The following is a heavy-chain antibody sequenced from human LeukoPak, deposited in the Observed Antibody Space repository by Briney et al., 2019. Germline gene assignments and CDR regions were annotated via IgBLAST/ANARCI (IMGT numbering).Heavy chain of an antibody. CDR3: ARTVDTANYYYFDY. Sequence: GGSLRLSCAASGFTFSSYWMHWVRQAPGKGLVWVSRIDSDGSSTSYADSVKGRFTISRDNAKNTLYLQMNSLRAEDTAVYYCARTVDTANYYYFDYWGQGTLVTVSS. J-gene: IGHJ4*02. CDR2: IDSDGSST. D-gene: IGHD5-18*01. V-gene: IGHV3-74*01. CDR1: GFTFSSYW.